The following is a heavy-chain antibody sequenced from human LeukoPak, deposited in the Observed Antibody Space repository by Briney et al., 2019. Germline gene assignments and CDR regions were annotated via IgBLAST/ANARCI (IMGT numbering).Heavy chain of an antibody. V-gene: IGHV4-59*12. CDR2: IYYTGST. D-gene: IGHD6-13*01. CDR1: GGSISSYY. Sequence: NPSETLSLTCTVSGGSISSYYWSWIRQPPGKGLEWIGYIYYTGSTNYNPSLKSRVTMSVDTSKNQFSLKLSSVTAADTAVYYCARAHSSSWSHYYFDYWGQGTLVTVSS. CDR3: ARAHSSSWSHYYFDY. J-gene: IGHJ4*02.